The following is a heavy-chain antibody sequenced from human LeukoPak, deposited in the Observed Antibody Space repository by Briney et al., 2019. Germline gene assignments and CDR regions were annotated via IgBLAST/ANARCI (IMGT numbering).Heavy chain of an antibody. CDR3: ARSQPLAAAGTGALSYILDY. D-gene: IGHD6-13*01. V-gene: IGHV4-30-2*01. CDR1: GGSISSGGYS. Sequence: SQTLSLTCAVSGGSISSGGYSWSWIRQPPGKGLEWIGYIYHSGSTYYNPSLKSRVTISVDRSKNQFSLKLSSVTAADTAVYYCARSQPLAAAGTGALSYILDYWGQGTLVTVSS. J-gene: IGHJ4*02. CDR2: IYHSGST.